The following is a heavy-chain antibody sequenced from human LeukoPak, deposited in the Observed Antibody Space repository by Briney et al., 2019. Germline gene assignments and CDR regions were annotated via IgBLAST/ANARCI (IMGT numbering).Heavy chain of an antibody. V-gene: IGHV1-8*01. CDR2: MNPNSGNT. D-gene: IGHD3-10*01. J-gene: IGHJ6*02. Sequence: ASVKVSCNASGYTFTSYDINWVRQATGQGLEWMGWMNPNSGNTGYAQKFQGRVTMTRNTSISTAYMGLSSLRSEDTAVYYCARVKTVGFGELSGYYYGMDVWGQGTTVTVSS. CDR1: GYTFTSYD. CDR3: ARVKTVGFGELSGYYYGMDV.